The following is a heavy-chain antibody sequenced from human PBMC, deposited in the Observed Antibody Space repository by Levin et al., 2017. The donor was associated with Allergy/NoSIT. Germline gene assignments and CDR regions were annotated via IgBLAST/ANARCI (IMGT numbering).Heavy chain of an antibody. CDR1: GFTFSSYA. CDR2: ISGSGGST. J-gene: IGHJ4*02. CDR3: AKDYYDSSGYYSRWPRIFDY. Sequence: GESLKISCAASGFTFSSYAMSWVRQAPGKGLEWVSAISGSGGSTYYADSVKGRFTISRDNSKNTLYLQMNSLRAEDTAVYYCAKDYYDSSGYYSRWPRIFDYWGQGTLVTVSS. V-gene: IGHV3-23*01. D-gene: IGHD3-22*01.